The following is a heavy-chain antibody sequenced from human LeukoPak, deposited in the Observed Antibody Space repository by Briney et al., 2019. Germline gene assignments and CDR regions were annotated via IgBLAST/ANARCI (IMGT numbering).Heavy chain of an antibody. D-gene: IGHD4-17*01. CDR3: ARGDFDDYGDYVDAFEF. J-gene: IGHJ3*01. V-gene: IGHV3-7*01. CDR1: GFTFSSSW. Sequence: GGSLRLSCAASGFTFSSSWMSWVRQVPGKGLEWVANIKPDGSEKYCVGSVKGRFTIYRDNAKNSLYLQMNSLRAEDTALYYCARGDFDDYGDYVDAFEFWGQGTMVTVSA. CDR2: IKPDGSEK.